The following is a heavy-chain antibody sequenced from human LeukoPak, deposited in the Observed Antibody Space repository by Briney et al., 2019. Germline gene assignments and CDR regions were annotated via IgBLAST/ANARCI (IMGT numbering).Heavy chain of an antibody. D-gene: IGHD1-1*01. CDR2: IKSKTDGGTT. J-gene: IGHJ4*02. CDR3: TTSPRRTSGNDY. V-gene: IGHV3-15*01. Sequence: GGSLRLPCAASGFTFSNAWMSWVRQAPGKGLEWVGRIKSKTDGGTTDYAAPVKGRFTISRDDSKNTLYLQMNSLKTEDTAVYYCTTSPRRTSGNDYWGQGTLVTVSS. CDR1: GFTFSNAW.